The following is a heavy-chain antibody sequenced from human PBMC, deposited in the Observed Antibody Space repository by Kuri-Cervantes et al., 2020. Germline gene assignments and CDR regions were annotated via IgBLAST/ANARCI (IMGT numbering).Heavy chain of an antibody. J-gene: IGHJ5*02. Sequence: GSLRLSCTVSGGSISSSSYYWGWIRQPPGKGLEWIGSIYYSGSTYYNPSLKSRVTISVDTSKNQFSLKLSSVTAADTAVYYCARSLAAGRNWFDPWGQGTLVTVSS. CDR3: ARSLAAGRNWFDP. V-gene: IGHV4-39*07. CDR2: IYYSGST. D-gene: IGHD6-6*01. CDR1: GGSISSSSYY.